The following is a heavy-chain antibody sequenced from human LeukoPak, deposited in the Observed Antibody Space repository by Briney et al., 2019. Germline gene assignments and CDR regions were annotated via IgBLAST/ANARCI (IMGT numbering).Heavy chain of an antibody. V-gene: IGHV1-2*02. CDR1: GYTFTGYY. Sequence: RASVKVSCKASGYTFTGYYMHWVRQAPGQGLEWMGWISPNSGGTNYAQNFQGRVTMTRDTSISTAYMELGRLRSDDTAVYYCAREYYDSSGCYSYYFDYWGQGTLVTVSS. J-gene: IGHJ4*02. CDR3: AREYYDSSGCYSYYFDY. D-gene: IGHD3-22*01. CDR2: ISPNSGGT.